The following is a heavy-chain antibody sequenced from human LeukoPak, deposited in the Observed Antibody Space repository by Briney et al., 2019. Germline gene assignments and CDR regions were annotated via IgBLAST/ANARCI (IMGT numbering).Heavy chain of an antibody. CDR3: ARGGTMIEGYYYMDV. V-gene: IGHV4-34*01. Sequence: PSETLSLTCAVYGGSFSAYYWSWIRQPPGKGLEWIGEINHSGSTNYNPSLKSRVTISVDTSKNQFSLKLSSVTAADTAVYNCARGGTMIEGYYYMDVWGKGTTVTVSS. J-gene: IGHJ6*03. CDR2: INHSGST. CDR1: GGSFSAYY. D-gene: IGHD3-22*01.